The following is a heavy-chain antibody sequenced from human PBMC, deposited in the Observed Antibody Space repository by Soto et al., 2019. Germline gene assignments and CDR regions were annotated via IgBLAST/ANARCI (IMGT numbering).Heavy chain of an antibody. CDR2: IYYSGST. V-gene: IGHV4-30-4*01. CDR1: GGSISSGDYY. CDR3: ARSGSSGYYRPQNHFDY. J-gene: IGHJ4*02. Sequence: SETLSLTCTVSGGSISSGDYYWSWIRQPPGKGLEWIGYIYYSGSTYYNTSLKSRVTISVDTSKNQFSLKLSSVTAADTAVYYCARSGSSGYYRPQNHFDYWGQGTLVTVSS. D-gene: IGHD3-22*01.